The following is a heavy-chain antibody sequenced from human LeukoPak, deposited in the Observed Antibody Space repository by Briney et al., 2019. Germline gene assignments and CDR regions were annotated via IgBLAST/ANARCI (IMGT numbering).Heavy chain of an antibody. V-gene: IGHV4-39*07. J-gene: IGHJ4*02. CDR3: ARDNRALYGDFDY. D-gene: IGHD3-16*01. CDR1: GGSISRSAHY. Sequence: SETLSLTCTVSGGSISRSAHYWGWIRQPPGKGLEWIGDIFYSGSTYYSPSLKSRVTISVDTSKNQFSLRLSSVTAADTAIYYCARDNRALYGDFDYWGQGTLVTVSS. CDR2: IFYSGST.